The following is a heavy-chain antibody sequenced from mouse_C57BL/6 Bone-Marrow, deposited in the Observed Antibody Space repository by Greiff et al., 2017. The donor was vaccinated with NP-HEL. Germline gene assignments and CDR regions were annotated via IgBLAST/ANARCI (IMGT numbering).Heavy chain of an antibody. CDR1: GYTFTSYW. Sequence: VQLQQPGAELVRPGSSVKLSCKASGYTFTSYWMHWVKQRPIQGLEWIGNIDPSDSETHYNQKFKDKATLTVDKSSSTAYMQLSSLTSEDSAVYYCALITTVVATDYYAMDYWGQGTSVTVSS. V-gene: IGHV1-52*01. D-gene: IGHD1-1*01. CDR2: IDPSDSET. J-gene: IGHJ4*01. CDR3: ALITTVVATDYYAMDY.